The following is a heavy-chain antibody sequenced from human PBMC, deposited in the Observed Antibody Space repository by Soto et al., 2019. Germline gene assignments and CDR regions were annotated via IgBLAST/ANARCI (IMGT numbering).Heavy chain of an antibody. J-gene: IGHJ4*02. CDR2: VNPILSMS. D-gene: IGHD3-10*01. Sequence: QVQLVQSGAELKKPGSSVKVSCKASGDTFSFYTINWVRQAPGLGLEWMGRVNPILSMSNYAQKFQGRVTMTADKSTSTAYMELRSXRSEDTAFYYCATSYGSGYRAFDYWGQGALVTVSS. CDR1: GDTFSFYT. V-gene: IGHV1-69*02. CDR3: ATSYGSGYRAFDY.